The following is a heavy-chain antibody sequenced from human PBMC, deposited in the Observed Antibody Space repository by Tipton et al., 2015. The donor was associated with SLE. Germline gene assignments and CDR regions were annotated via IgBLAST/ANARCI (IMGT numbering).Heavy chain of an antibody. V-gene: IGHV4-34*09. CDR1: GGSFSGYY. J-gene: IGHJ4*02. D-gene: IGHD3-10*01. Sequence: TLSLTCAVYGGSFSGYYWSWIRQPPGKGLEWIGEINHSGSTNYNPSLKSRVTISVDTSKNQFSLKLSSVTAADTAVYYCARGGYGSGSYPYWGQGTLVTVSS. CDR2: INHSGST. CDR3: ARGGYGSGSYPY.